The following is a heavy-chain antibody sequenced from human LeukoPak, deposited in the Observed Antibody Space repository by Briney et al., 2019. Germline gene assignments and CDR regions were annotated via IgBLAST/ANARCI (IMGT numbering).Heavy chain of an antibody. CDR3: ARGRPSIAAAAWYFDY. CDR1: GGSFSGYY. Sequence: KPSETLSLTCAVYGGSFSGYYWSWIRQPPGKGLEWIGEINHSGSTNYNPSLKSRVTISVDTSKNQFSLKLSSVTAADTAVYYCARGRPSIAAAAWYFDYWGQGTLVTVPS. V-gene: IGHV4-34*01. CDR2: INHSGST. D-gene: IGHD6-13*01. J-gene: IGHJ4*02.